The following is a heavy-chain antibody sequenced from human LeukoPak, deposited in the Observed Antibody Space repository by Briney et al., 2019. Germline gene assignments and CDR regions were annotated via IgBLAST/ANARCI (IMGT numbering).Heavy chain of an antibody. Sequence: SETLSLTCTVSGGSISSGSYYWSWIRQPAGKGLEWIGRIYTSGSTNYNPSLKSRVTISVDTSKNQFSLKLSSVTAADTAVYYCARELDTAMVTYYFDYGGQRTLVTVSS. J-gene: IGHJ4*02. V-gene: IGHV4-61*02. CDR2: IYTSGST. CDR3: ARELDTAMVTYYFDY. CDR1: GGSISSGSYY. D-gene: IGHD5-18*01.